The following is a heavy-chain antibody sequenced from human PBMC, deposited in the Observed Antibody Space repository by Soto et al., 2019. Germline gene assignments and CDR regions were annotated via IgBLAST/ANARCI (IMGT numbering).Heavy chain of an antibody. CDR1: GFTFSGYA. CDR2: ISYDGSNK. V-gene: IGHV3-30-3*01. Sequence: QVQLVESGGGVVQPGRSLRLSCAASGFTFSGYAMHWVRQAPGKGLEWVAVISYDGSNKYYADSVKGRFTISRDNSKNTLYLQMNGLRPEDAAVYYCARDQYHILTGPNYWGQGTLVTVSS. J-gene: IGHJ4*02. CDR3: ARDQYHILTGPNY. D-gene: IGHD3-9*01.